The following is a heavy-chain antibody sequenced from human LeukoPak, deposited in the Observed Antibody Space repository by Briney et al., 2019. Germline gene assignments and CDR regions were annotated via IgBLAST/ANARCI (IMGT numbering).Heavy chain of an antibody. Sequence: SQPLSLTCTVSGGSISSGSYYWSWIRQPAGKGLEWIGRIYTSGSTNYNPSLKSRVTISVDTSKNQFSLKLSSVTAADTAVYYCARESSSGWYQIYYYYGMDVWGQGTTVTVSS. J-gene: IGHJ6*02. D-gene: IGHD6-19*01. CDR2: IYTSGST. V-gene: IGHV4-61*02. CDR3: ARESSSGWYQIYYYYGMDV. CDR1: GGSISSGSYY.